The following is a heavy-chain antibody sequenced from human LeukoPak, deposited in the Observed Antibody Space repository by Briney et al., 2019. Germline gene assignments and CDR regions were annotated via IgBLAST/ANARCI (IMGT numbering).Heavy chain of an antibody. CDR3: ARDRYGDLYYYYYGMDV. CDR1: GFTSSSYG. J-gene: IGHJ6*02. V-gene: IGHV3-33*01. D-gene: IGHD4-17*01. Sequence: GGSLRLSCAASGFTSSSYGMHWVRQAPGKGLEWVAVIWYDGSNKYYADSVKGRFTISRDNSKNTLSLQMNSLRAEDTAVYYCARDRYGDLYYYYYGMDVWGQGTTVTVSS. CDR2: IWYDGSNK.